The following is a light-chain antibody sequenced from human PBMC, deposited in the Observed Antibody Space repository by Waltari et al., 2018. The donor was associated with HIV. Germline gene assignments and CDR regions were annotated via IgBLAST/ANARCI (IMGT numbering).Light chain of an antibody. CDR2: DVS. CDR3: QHRVSWPAT. J-gene: IGKJ4*01. Sequence: EIVLTQSPATLSLSPGERATLSCRASQSVNTYLGWYQQKPDQPPRRLIYDVSKRASGIPARFSGSGSGTDFSLTISNLKPEDSAVYYCQHRVSWPATFGGGTKVQIK. V-gene: IGKV3-11*01. CDR1: QSVNTY.